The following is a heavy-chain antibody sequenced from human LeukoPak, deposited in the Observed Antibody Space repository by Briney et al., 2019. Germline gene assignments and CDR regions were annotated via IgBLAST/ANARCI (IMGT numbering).Heavy chain of an antibody. D-gene: IGHD3-16*01. CDR2: ISYDGSNK. J-gene: IGHJ6*03. CDR3: ARDRFPGPYYYYYMDV. V-gene: IGHV3-30*04. CDR1: GFTFSSYA. Sequence: GGSLRLSCAASGFTFSSYAMHGVRQAPGKGREGVAVISYDGSNKYYADSVKGRFTISRDNSKNTVYLQMNSLRAEDTAVYYCARDRFPGPYYYYYMDVWGKGTTVTVSS.